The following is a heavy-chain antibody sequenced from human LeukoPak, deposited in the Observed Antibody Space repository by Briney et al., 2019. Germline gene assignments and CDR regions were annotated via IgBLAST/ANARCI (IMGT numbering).Heavy chain of an antibody. V-gene: IGHV3-23*01. J-gene: IGHJ5*02. CDR3: ANRVLRFLEPGA. CDR1: GFTFSSYA. D-gene: IGHD3-3*01. Sequence: PGGSLRLSCAASGFTFSSYAMSWVRQAPGKGLEWVSAISGSGGSTYYADSVKGRFTISRDNSKNTLYLQMNSLRAEDTAVYYRANRVLRFLEPGAWGQGTLVTVSS. CDR2: ISGSGGST.